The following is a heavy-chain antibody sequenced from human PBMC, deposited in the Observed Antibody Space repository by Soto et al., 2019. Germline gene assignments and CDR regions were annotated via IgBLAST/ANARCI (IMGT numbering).Heavy chain of an antibody. V-gene: IGHV5-10-1*01. CDR2: IDPSDSYT. J-gene: IGHJ3*02. CDR3: ARHNRYYDFWSGYYYRRDAFDI. CDR1: GYSFTSYW. D-gene: IGHD3-3*01. Sequence: ESLKISCKGSGYSFTSYWISWVRQMPGKGLEWMGRIDPSDSYTNYSPSFQGHVTISADKSISTAYLQWSSLKASDTAMYYCARHNRYYDFWSGYYYRRDAFDIWGQGTMVTVSS.